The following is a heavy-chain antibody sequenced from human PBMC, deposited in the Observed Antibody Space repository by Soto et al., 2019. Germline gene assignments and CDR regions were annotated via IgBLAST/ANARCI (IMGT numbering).Heavy chain of an antibody. V-gene: IGHV4-4*02. Sequence: SETLSLTCAVSGGSISSSNWWSWVRQPPGRGLEWIGEIYHSGNSNYNPSLKSRVTLSVDTSKNQFSLKLSSVTAADTAVYYCARSPRGNYGYPSYFDYWGQGTLVTGSS. CDR2: IYHSGNS. D-gene: IGHD3-10*01. CDR1: GGSISSSNW. CDR3: ARSPRGNYGYPSYFDY. J-gene: IGHJ4*02.